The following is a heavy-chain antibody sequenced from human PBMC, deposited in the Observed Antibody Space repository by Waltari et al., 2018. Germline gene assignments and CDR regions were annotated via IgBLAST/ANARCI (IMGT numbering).Heavy chain of an antibody. D-gene: IGHD6-13*01. CDR2: IYTSGST. J-gene: IGHJ4*02. CDR1: GGSISSYY. V-gene: IGHV4-4*07. Sequence: QVQLQESGPGLVKPSETLSLTCTVSGGSISSYYWSWIRQPAGKGLEWIGRIYTSGSTTSHPSLKSRVTMSVDTSKNQFSLKLSSVTAADTAVYYCARSGPGFSSSWDWGYWGQGTLVTVSS. CDR3: ARSGPGFSSSWDWGY.